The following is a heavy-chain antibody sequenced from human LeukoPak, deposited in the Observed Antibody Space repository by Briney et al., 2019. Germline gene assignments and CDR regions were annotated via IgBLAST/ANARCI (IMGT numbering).Heavy chain of an antibody. Sequence: GGSLSSSCATPGFNFSTYNMNWIRQAPGKGLNGVSYISSSRSDTNYADSGKGRFTISRDNAENSLSLQMHSQRAEDTAVYQCAGYVGSEKFDFYGAGSYYGHWGQGTLVTASS. CDR3: AGYVGSEKFDFYGAGSYYGH. CDR1: GFNFSTYN. V-gene: IGHV3-11*06. J-gene: IGHJ4*02. CDR2: ISSSRSDT. D-gene: IGHD3-10*01.